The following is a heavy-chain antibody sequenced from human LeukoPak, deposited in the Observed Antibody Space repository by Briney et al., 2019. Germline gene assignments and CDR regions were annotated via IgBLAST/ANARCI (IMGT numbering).Heavy chain of an antibody. CDR2: IYPGDSDT. J-gene: IGHJ4*02. Sequence: GESLKISCKGFGYSFSTHWIGWVRQMPGKGLEWMGIIYPGDSDTRYSPSFQGQVSISADKSISTAYLQWSSLKASDTAIYYCARRSGYYFDYWGRGNLVTVSS. CDR1: GYSFSTHW. V-gene: IGHV5-51*01. D-gene: IGHD3-3*01. CDR3: ARRSGYYFDY.